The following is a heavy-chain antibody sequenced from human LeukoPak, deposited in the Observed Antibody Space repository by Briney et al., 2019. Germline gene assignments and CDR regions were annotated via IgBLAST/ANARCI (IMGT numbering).Heavy chain of an antibody. CDR2: INHSGST. Sequence: SETLSLTCAVSVGSISSGCYSWSWIRQPPGKGLEWIGEINHSGSTNYNPSLKSRVTISVDTSKNQFSLKLSSVTAADTAVYYCARGMVGLLWFGEPSSYYFDYWGQGTLVTVSS. CDR3: ARGMVGLLWFGEPSSYYFDY. J-gene: IGHJ4*02. CDR1: VGSISSGCYS. V-gene: IGHV4-34*01. D-gene: IGHD3-10*01.